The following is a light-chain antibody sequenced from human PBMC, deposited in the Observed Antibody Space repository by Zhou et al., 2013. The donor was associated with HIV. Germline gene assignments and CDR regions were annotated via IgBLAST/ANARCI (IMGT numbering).Light chain of an antibody. CDR1: HTVTSNY. Sequence: EIVLTQSPGTLSLSPGERATLSCRASHTVTSNYLAWYQHKPGQAPRLLIYDASNRATGIPARFSGSGSGTDFTLTISSLEPEDFAVYYCQQRSNWPLTFGGGTKVEIK. J-gene: IGKJ4*01. CDR3: QQRSNWPLT. CDR2: DAS. V-gene: IGKV3-11*01.